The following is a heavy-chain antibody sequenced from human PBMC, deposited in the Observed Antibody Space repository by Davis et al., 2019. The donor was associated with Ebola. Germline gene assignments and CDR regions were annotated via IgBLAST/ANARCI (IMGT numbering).Heavy chain of an antibody. Sequence: GESLKISCVGSGFTFSTFAMHWVRQAPGRGLEWVALISYDGNKKFYTDSVKGRFTISRDNYKNTLYLQMNSLRAEDTAVYYCAKEGNITIFGVGFDRWGQGTLVTVSS. CDR3: AKEGNITIFGVGFDR. CDR1: GFTFSTFA. CDR2: ISYDGNKK. J-gene: IGHJ4*02. V-gene: IGHV3-30-3*01. D-gene: IGHD3-3*01.